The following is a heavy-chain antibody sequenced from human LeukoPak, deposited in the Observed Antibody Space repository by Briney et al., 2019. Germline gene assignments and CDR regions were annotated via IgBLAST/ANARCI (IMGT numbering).Heavy chain of an antibody. V-gene: IGHV1-24*01. CDR2: FDPEGGET. CDR1: GYTLTELS. D-gene: IGHD6-19*01. Sequence: ASVKVSCKVSGYTLTELSMHWVRQAPGKGLEWMGGFDPEGGETIYAQKFQGRVTMTEDTSTDTAYMELSSLRSEDTAVYYCATGAHIAVAATIPPGFDYWGQGTLVTVSS. J-gene: IGHJ4*02. CDR3: ATGAHIAVAATIPPGFDY.